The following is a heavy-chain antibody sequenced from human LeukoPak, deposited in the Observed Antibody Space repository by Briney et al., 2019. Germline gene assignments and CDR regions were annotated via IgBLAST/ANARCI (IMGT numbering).Heavy chain of an antibody. J-gene: IGHJ4*02. CDR2: INPNSGGT. Sequence: ASVKVSCKASGYTFTGYYMHWVRQAPGQGLEWMGWINPNSGGTNYAQKFQGRVTMTTDTSTSTAYMELRSLRSDDTAVYYCARDTWQQLDMDFDYWGQGTLVTVSS. CDR1: GYTFTGYY. V-gene: IGHV1-2*02. CDR3: ARDTWQQLDMDFDY. D-gene: IGHD6-13*01.